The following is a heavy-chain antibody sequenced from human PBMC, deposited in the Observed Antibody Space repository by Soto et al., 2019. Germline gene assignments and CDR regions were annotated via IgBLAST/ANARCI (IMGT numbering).Heavy chain of an antibody. V-gene: IGHV3-7*03. CDR2: IKQDGSEK. CDR1: GFTFSSYW. J-gene: IGHJ6*02. Sequence: PGGSLRLSCAASGFTFSSYWMSWVRQAPGKGLEWVANIKQDGSEKYYVDSVKGRFTISRDNAKNSLYLQMNSLRAEDTAVYYCARDDSSSWYYYYGMDVWGQATKVTVSS. CDR3: ARDDSSSWYYYYGMDV. D-gene: IGHD6-13*01.